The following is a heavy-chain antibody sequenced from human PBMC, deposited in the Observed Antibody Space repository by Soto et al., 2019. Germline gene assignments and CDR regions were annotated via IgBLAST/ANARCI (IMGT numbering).Heavy chain of an antibody. J-gene: IGHJ4*02. Sequence: PVKVSCNASGLTCTYPAVQWVRQARGQSLEWIGRIIVDSGNTKSAEKFTERVSMSWDMSTSTAFMELRSLSSDDTAVYYCATANNTSPFDYWGLGTLVTVSS. CDR2: IIVDSGNT. D-gene: IGHD1-26*01. CDR3: ATANNTSPFDY. CDR1: GLTCTYPA. V-gene: IGHV1-58*01.